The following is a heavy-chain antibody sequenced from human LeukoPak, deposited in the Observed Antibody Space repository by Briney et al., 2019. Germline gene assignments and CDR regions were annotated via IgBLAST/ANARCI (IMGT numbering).Heavy chain of an antibody. V-gene: IGHV4-31*03. Sequence: PSETLSLTCTVSGGSISSSGYYWSWIRQHPGKGLEWIGYIYYSGSTYYNPSLKSRVTISVDTSKNQFSLKLSSVTAADTAVYYCARDSRPRKRVVVPAAATVYGMDVWGQGTTVTVSS. CDR2: IYYSGST. CDR3: ARDSRPRKRVVVPAAATVYGMDV. D-gene: IGHD2-2*01. CDR1: GGSISSSGYY. J-gene: IGHJ6*02.